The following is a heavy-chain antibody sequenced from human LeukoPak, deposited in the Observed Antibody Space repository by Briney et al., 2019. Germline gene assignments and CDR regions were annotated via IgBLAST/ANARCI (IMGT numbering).Heavy chain of an antibody. D-gene: IGHD3-9*01. V-gene: IGHV4-34*01. CDR3: ARERPYDILTGYYKEASYIFDY. J-gene: IGHJ4*02. CDR1: GGSFSGYY. Sequence: SETLSLTCAVYGGSFSGYYWSWIRQPPGKGLEWIGEINHSGSTNYNPSLKSRVTISVDTSKNQFSLKLSSVTAADTAVYYCARERPYDILTGYYKEASYIFDYWGQGTLVTVSS. CDR2: INHSGST.